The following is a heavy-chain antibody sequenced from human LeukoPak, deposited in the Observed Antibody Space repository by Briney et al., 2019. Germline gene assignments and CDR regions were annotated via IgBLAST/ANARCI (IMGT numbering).Heavy chain of an antibody. D-gene: IGHD3-22*01. Sequence: ASVKVSCKASGYTFTSYYMHWVRQAPGQGLEWMGWINPNSGGTNYAQKFQGRVTMTRDTSISTAYMELSRLRSDDTAVYYCARDLYYYDSSGDDVDYWGQGTLVTVSS. J-gene: IGHJ4*02. CDR1: GYTFTSYY. CDR2: INPNSGGT. CDR3: ARDLYYYDSSGDDVDY. V-gene: IGHV1-2*02.